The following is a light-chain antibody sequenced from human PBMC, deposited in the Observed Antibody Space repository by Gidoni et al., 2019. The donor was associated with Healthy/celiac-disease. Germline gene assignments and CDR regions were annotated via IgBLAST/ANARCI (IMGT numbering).Light chain of an antibody. J-gene: IGLJ3*02. CDR1: SSNIGRNT. CDR3: AAWDDSLNGGV. V-gene: IGLV1-44*01. CDR2: SNN. Sequence: QSVLTQPPSASGTPGQSVTISCSGSSSNIGRNTVNWYQQPPGTAPKLLIYSNNQRPSGFPDRFSGSKSGTSASLAISGLQSEDEADYYCAAWDDSLNGGVFGGGTKLTVL.